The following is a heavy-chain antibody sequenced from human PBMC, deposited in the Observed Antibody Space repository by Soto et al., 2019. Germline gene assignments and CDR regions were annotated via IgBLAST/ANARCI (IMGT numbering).Heavy chain of an antibody. V-gene: IGHV3-21*04. CDR2: INYSGRYM. CDR3: ARESSSDMTGSDFFDY. J-gene: IGHJ4*02. D-gene: IGHD3-9*01. Sequence: WGSLILVCVASGLSFSSSDMTRVRQAPGKGLEYVSSINYSGRYMFYAGPLKGRFTISRDNAKNSLYLQMHSLRAEDTAVYYCARESSSDMTGSDFFDYWGRGTMVTGSS. CDR1: GLSFSSSD.